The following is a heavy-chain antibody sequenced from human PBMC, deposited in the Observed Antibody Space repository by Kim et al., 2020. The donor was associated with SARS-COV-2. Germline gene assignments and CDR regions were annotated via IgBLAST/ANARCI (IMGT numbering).Heavy chain of an antibody. J-gene: IGHJ4*02. Sequence: GGSLRLSCAASGFTFSSYWMSWVRQAPGKGLEWVANIKQDGSEKYYVDSVKGRFTISRDNAKNSLYLQMNSLRAEDTAVYYCARGWLVDYDILTGPRIPIFDFWGQGTLVTVSS. D-gene: IGHD3-9*01. CDR2: IKQDGSEK. CDR1: GFTFSSYW. V-gene: IGHV3-7*03. CDR3: ARGWLVDYDILTGPRIPIFDF.